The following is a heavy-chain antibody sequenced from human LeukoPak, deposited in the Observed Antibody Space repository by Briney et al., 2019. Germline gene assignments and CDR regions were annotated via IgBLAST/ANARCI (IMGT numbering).Heavy chain of an antibody. CDR2: IIPIFGTP. CDR1: GGTFSSYA. J-gene: IGHJ4*02. Sequence: SVKVSCKASGGTFSSYAISWVRQAPGQGLEWMGGIIPIFGTPNYAQKFQGKVTITADESTSTAYIQVNSLRSDDTAVYYCARGNSSSWYGAIDYWGQGTLVTVSS. CDR3: ARGNSSSWYGAIDY. V-gene: IGHV1-69*13. D-gene: IGHD6-13*01.